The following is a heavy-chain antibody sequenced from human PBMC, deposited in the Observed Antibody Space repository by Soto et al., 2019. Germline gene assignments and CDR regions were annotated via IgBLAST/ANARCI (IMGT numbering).Heavy chain of an antibody. J-gene: IGHJ6*02. V-gene: IGHV4-59*01. CDR2: IYYSGST. D-gene: IGHD3-3*01. Sequence: SETLSLTCTVSGGSISSYYWSWIRQPPGKGLEWIGYIYYSGSTNYKPSLKSRVTISVDTSKNQFSLKLSSVTAADMAVYYCARGGILRFLEWSQYYYYYYGMDVWGQGTTVTVSS. CDR3: ARGGILRFLEWSQYYYYYYGMDV. CDR1: GGSISSYY.